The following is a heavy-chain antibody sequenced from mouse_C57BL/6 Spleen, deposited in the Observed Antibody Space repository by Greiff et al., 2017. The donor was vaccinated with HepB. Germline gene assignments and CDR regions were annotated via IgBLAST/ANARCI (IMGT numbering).Heavy chain of an antibody. CDR3: AIGRVYAMDY. D-gene: IGHD4-1*01. J-gene: IGHJ4*01. V-gene: IGHV1-64*01. CDR2: IHPNSGST. Sequence: QVQLKQPGAELVKPGASVKLSCKASGYTFTSYWMHWVKQRPGQGLEWIGMIHPNSGSTNYNEKFKSKATLTVDKSSSTAYMQLSSLTSEDSAVYYCAIGRVYAMDYWGQGTSVTVSS. CDR1: GYTFTSYW.